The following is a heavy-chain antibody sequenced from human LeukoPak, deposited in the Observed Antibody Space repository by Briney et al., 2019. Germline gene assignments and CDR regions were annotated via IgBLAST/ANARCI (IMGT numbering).Heavy chain of an antibody. CDR2: IYYSGST. J-gene: IGHJ6*04. Sequence: PSGTLSLTCTVSGGSISSYYWSWIRQPPGKGLEWIGYIYYSGSTNYNPSLKSRVTISVDTSKNQFSLKLSSVTAADTAVYYCARDRGVVPAANPFFYYYYGMDVWGKGTTVTVSS. V-gene: IGHV4-59*01. CDR1: GGSISSYY. CDR3: ARDRGVVPAANPFFYYYYGMDV. D-gene: IGHD2-2*01.